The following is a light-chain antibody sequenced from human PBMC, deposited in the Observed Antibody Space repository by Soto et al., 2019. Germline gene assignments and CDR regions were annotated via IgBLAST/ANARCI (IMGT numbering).Light chain of an antibody. CDR3: QQYGSSPLT. J-gene: IGKJ4*01. V-gene: IGKV3-20*01. CDR2: GAS. Sequence: IVLTQSPGTLSLSPGERATLSCRASQSVSSSYLAWYQQKPGQAPRLLIYGASSRATGIPDRFSGSGSGTDFTLTISRLEXEDFAVYYCQQYGSSPLTFGGGTKVDIK. CDR1: QSVSSSY.